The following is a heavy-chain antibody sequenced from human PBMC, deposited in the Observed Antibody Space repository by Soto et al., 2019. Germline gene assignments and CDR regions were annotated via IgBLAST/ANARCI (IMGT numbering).Heavy chain of an antibody. CDR3: ASPNRQRGSGILFDY. CDR1: GGTFSSYT. V-gene: IGHV1-69*02. J-gene: IGHJ4*02. D-gene: IGHD3-10*01. Sequence: QVQLVQSGAEVKKPGSSVKVSCKASGGTFSSYTISWVRQAPGQGLEWMGRIIPILGITDYAQKFQGRVTIAAAKTTSTAYMELSSLPAEGTAAYYCASPNRQRGSGILFDYWGQGTLVTVSS. CDR2: IIPILGIT.